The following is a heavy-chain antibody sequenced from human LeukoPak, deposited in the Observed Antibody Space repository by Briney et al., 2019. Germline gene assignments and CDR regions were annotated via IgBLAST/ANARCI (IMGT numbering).Heavy chain of an antibody. V-gene: IGHV3-30*18. Sequence: GGSLRLSCAASGFTFSSYGMHWVRQAPGKGLEWVAVISYDGSNKYYADSVKGRFTISRDNSKNTLYLQMNSLRAEDTAMYYCAKVAQSSGSNWFDPWGQGTLVTVSS. J-gene: IGHJ5*02. CDR1: GFTFSSYG. CDR2: ISYDGSNK. D-gene: IGHD3-22*01. CDR3: AKVAQSSGSNWFDP.